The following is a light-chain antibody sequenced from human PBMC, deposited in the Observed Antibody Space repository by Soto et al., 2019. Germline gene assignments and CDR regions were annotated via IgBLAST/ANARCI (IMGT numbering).Light chain of an antibody. J-gene: IGKJ4*01. Sequence: EIVLTQSPATLSLSPGERAALSCRASQSVSSYLAWYQQKPGLAPMLLIYDASKRATGIPARFSGSGSGTDFTLTISSLEPEDFAVYFCQQRSNWPSTFGGGTKVEI. V-gene: IGKV3-11*01. CDR2: DAS. CDR1: QSVSSY. CDR3: QQRSNWPST.